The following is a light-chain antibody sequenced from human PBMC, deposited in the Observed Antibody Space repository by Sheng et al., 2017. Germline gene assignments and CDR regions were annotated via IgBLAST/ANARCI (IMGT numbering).Light chain of an antibody. CDR2: WAS. CDR3: QQYYSTPWT. V-gene: IGKV4-1*01. CDR1: QSVLYSSNNKNY. Sequence: DIVMTQSPDSLAVSLGERATINCKSSQSVLYSSNNKNYLAWYQQKPGQPPKLLIYWASTRESGVPDRFSGXGSGTDFTLTISSLQAEDVAVYYCQQYYSTPWTFGQGPRWKSN. J-gene: IGKJ1*01.